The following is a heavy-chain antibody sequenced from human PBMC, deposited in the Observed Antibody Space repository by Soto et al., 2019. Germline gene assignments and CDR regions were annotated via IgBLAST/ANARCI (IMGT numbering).Heavy chain of an antibody. V-gene: IGHV3-33*01. CDR3: ARSEGANYPFDY. J-gene: IGHJ4*02. Sequence: GGSLRLSCAASGFTFSSYGMHWVRQAPGKGLEWVAVIWYDGSNKYYADSVKGRFTISRDNSKNTLYLQMNSLRAEDSAVYCCARSEGANYPFDYWGQGTLVTVSS. CDR1: GFTFSSYG. D-gene: IGHD1-26*01. CDR2: IWYDGSNK.